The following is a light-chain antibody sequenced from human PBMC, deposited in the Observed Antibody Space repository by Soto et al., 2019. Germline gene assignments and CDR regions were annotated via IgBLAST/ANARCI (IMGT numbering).Light chain of an antibody. J-gene: IGKJ5*01. V-gene: IGKV3-15*01. CDR2: GAS. Sequence: EIVMTQSPATLSVSPGERATLSCRASQSVSSDLAWYHQKPGQAPRLLIYGASTRATGIPARFSGSGSGTECTLTINSLEKEDGAVYDCLQRSEWTITFGQGTRLEIK. CDR1: QSVSSD. CDR3: LQRSEWTIT.